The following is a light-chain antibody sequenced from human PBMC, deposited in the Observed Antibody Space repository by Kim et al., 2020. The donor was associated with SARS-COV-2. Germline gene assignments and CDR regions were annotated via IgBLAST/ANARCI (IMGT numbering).Light chain of an antibody. V-gene: IGLV3-1*01. Sequence: SYELTQPPSVSVSPGQTASFTCSGDKLGDKYACWYQQKPGQSPVLVIYQDNKRPSGIPDRFSGSNSGNTATLTISGTQAMDEADYYCQVWDSSFVVFGGGTQLTVL. CDR3: QVWDSSFVV. CDR1: KLGDKY. CDR2: QDN. J-gene: IGLJ2*01.